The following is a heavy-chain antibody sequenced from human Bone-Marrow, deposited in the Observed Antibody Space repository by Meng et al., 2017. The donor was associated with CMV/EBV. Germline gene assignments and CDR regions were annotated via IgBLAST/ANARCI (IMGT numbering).Heavy chain of an antibody. CDR1: SDSITSSSYY. D-gene: IGHD1-1*01. J-gene: IGHJ4*02. CDR3: VSRRGYDLQFYFDS. Sequence: SETLSLTCTVSSDSITSSSYYWGWIRQPPGKGLEWIGSMYYSGSTYYNPSLKSRVTISLDTSKNHFSQNLRSMTAADTAVYYCVSRRGYDLQFYFDSWGQGTLVTVSS. V-gene: IGHV4-39*07. CDR2: MYYSGST.